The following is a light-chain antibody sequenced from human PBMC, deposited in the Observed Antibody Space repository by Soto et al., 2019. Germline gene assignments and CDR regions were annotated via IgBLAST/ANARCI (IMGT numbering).Light chain of an antibody. V-gene: IGLV2-14*01. CDR1: SSDIDGYNY. CDR3: SSFSVASPL. CDR2: DVS. J-gene: IGLJ1*01. Sequence: QSALTQPASMSGSPGQSVTISCAGTSSDIDGYNYVSWYQHHPGTAPKLIIYDVSSRPSGVSHRFSASKSGNTASLTISGLQAEDEADYYCSSFSVASPLFGTGTKVTVL.